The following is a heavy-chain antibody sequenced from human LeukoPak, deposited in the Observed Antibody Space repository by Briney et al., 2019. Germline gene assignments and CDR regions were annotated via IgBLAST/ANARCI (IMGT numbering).Heavy chain of an antibody. D-gene: IGHD3-22*01. CDR3: ARDEGYYDSSGYYYY. CDR2: ISYDGSNK. V-gene: IGHV3-30-3*01. Sequence: GGSLRLSCAASGFSFTSYFMGWVRQAPGKGLEWVAVISYDGSNKYYADSVKGRFTISRDNSKNTLYLQMNSLRAEDTAVYYCARDEGYYDSSGYYYYWGQGTLVTVSS. J-gene: IGHJ4*02. CDR1: GFSFTSYF.